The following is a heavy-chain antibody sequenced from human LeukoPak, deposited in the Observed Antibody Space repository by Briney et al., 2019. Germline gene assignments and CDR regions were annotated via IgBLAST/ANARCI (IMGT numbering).Heavy chain of an antibody. CDR3: ARDEGDQAAAGNDY. D-gene: IGHD6-13*01. CDR2: ISAYNGNT. J-gene: IGHJ4*02. Sequence: ASVKVSCKASGYTFTSYGIRWVRQAPGQGLEWMGWISAYNGNTNYAQKLQGRVTMTTDTSTSTAYMELRGLRSDDTAVYYCARDEGDQAAAGNDYWGQGTLVTVSS. CDR1: GYTFTSYG. V-gene: IGHV1-18*01.